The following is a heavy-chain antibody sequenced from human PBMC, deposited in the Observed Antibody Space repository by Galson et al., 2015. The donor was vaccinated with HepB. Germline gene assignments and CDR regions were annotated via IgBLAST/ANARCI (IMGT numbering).Heavy chain of an antibody. CDR1: GIPFATYA. J-gene: IGHJ4*02. V-gene: IGHV3-23*01. CDR2: IGGSGTRT. CDR3: AKEKTSAGFFDY. Sequence: SLRLSCAASGIPFATYAMSWVRQAPGKGLEWVSAIGGSGTRTHYSDSVKGRFTISRDNSKNTLYLQMNSLRAEDTAVYFCAKEKTSAGFFDYWGQGALVTVSS.